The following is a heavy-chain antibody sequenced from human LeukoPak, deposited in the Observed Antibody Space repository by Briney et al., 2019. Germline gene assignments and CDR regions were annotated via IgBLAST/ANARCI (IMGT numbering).Heavy chain of an antibody. CDR2: ISSSSTTI. CDR3: ARDFLEDVY. D-gene: IGHD3-3*01. Sequence: PGGSLRLSCAASGFTFSNYNMNWVRQAPGKGLEWVSYISSSSTTIHYADSVRGRFTISRDNARNSLYLQMNSLRAEDTAVYYCARDFLEDVYRGQGTLVTVPS. J-gene: IGHJ4*02. V-gene: IGHV3-48*01. CDR1: GFTFSNYN.